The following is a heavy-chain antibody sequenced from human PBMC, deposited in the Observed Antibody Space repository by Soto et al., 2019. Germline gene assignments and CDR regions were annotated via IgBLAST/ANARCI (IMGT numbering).Heavy chain of an antibody. CDR2: INPSGGST. CDR1: GYTFTSYS. Sequence: QVQLVQSGAEVKKPGASVKVSCKASGYTFTSYSMHWVRQAPGQGIEWMGIINPSGGSTSYAQKFQGRVTMTRDTSTSIVYMELSSLRSEDTAVYYCARDLLSVAGDYGMDVWGQGTTVTVSS. V-gene: IGHV1-46*01. CDR3: ARDLLSVAGDYGMDV. J-gene: IGHJ6*02. D-gene: IGHD6-19*01.